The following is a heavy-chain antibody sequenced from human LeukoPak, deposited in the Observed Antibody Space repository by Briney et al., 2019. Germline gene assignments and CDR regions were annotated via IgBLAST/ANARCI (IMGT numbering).Heavy chain of an antibody. Sequence: GESLKISCKGSGYSFMDYWIGWVRQMPGKGPEWMGFIFPHDSNTKYSPSFQGQVTISADKSISTAYLQWSSLKASDTAMYYCARHPGYNYGYSDYWGQGTLVTVSS. J-gene: IGHJ4*02. CDR1: GYSFMDYW. CDR2: IFPHDSNT. D-gene: IGHD5-18*01. V-gene: IGHV5-51*01. CDR3: ARHPGYNYGYSDY.